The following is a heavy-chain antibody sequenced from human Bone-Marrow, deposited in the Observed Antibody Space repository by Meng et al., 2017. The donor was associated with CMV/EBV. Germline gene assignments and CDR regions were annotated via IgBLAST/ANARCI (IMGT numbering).Heavy chain of an antibody. CDR3: AKVRWYSGSPILGY. V-gene: IGHV1-8*01. Sequence: KASGYTFTSYDINWVRQAAGQGLEWVGWMNPNSGNTGYAQKFQGRVTMTRNTSISTAYMKLSSLRSEDTAVYYCAKVRWYSGSPILGYWGQGTLVTVSS. J-gene: IGHJ4*02. CDR2: MNPNSGNT. D-gene: IGHD6-13*01. CDR1: GYTFTSYD.